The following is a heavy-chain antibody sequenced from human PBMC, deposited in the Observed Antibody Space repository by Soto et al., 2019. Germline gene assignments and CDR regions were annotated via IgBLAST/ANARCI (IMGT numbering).Heavy chain of an antibody. CDR2: ISCGGGST. V-gene: IGHV3-23*01. J-gene: IGHJ4*02. CDR3: VKADGEQWLLPHLDK. Sequence: EVQLLESGGGVVQPGGSLRLSCVASGFNFKKFAMSWVRQAPGEGLEWVSGISCGGGSTWYADSVKGRFSIDRDDSTNTLSLQMNTLRVEDTAQYYCVKADGEQWLLPHLDKWGQGTLVTVS. CDR1: GFNFKKFA. D-gene: IGHD6-19*01.